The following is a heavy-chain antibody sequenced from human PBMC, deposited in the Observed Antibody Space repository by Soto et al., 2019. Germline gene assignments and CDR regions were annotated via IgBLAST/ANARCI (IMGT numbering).Heavy chain of an antibody. CDR3: ARLYSYGAFDYYYGMDV. V-gene: IGHV4-59*08. CDR1: GGSISSYY. D-gene: IGHD5-18*01. J-gene: IGHJ6*02. Sequence: SETLSLTCTVSGGSISSYYWSWIRQPPGKGLEWIGYIYYSGSTNYNPSLKSRVTISVDTSKNQFSLKLSSVTAADTAVYYCARLYSYGAFDYYYGMDVWGQGTTVTVSS. CDR2: IYYSGST.